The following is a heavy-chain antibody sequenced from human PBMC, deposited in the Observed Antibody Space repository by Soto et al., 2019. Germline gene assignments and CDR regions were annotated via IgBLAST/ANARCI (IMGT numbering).Heavy chain of an antibody. CDR1: GFTFSSYA. V-gene: IGHV3-23*01. Sequence: QPGGSLRLSCAASGFTFSSYAMSWVRQAPGKGLEWVSAISGSGGSTYYADSVKGRFTISRDNSKNTLYLQMNSLRAEDTAVYYSAKLNTRPYCSSTSCPESGNWFDPWGQGTLVTVSS. CDR3: AKLNTRPYCSSTSCPESGNWFDP. D-gene: IGHD2-2*01. J-gene: IGHJ5*02. CDR2: ISGSGGST.